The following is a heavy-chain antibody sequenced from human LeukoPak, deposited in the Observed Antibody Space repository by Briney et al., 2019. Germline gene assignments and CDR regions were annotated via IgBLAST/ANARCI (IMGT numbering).Heavy chain of an antibody. Sequence: SETLSLTCTVSSGSINNYYWSWIRQPPGKGLEWIGYIYYSGSTNYNPSLKSRVTISVDTSKNQFSLKLSSVTAADTAVYYCASTITIFGVVNYYMDVWGKGTTVTVSS. V-gene: IGHV4-59*01. CDR1: SGSINNYY. D-gene: IGHD3-3*01. CDR2: IYYSGST. CDR3: ASTITIFGVVNYYMDV. J-gene: IGHJ6*03.